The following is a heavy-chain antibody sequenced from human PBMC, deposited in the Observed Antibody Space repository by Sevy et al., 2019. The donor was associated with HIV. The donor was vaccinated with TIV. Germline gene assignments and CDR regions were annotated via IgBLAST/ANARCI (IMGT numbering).Heavy chain of an antibody. CDR2: IYHSGST. D-gene: IGHD3-3*01. Sequence: SETLSLTCAVSGGSISSGDYSWTWIRQPPGKGLEWIGYIYHSGSTYYNPSLKSRVTISVDRSKNQFTLRLSSVTAADTAVYYCARGRYDFWCGYGPWGQGTLVTVSS. J-gene: IGHJ5*02. V-gene: IGHV4-30-2*01. CDR1: GGSISSGDYS. CDR3: ARGRYDFWCGYGP.